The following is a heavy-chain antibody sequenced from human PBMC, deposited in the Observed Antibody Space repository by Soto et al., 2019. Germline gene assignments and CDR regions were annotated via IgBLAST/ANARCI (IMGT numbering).Heavy chain of an antibody. CDR3: AREGQAPYYYYGMDV. Sequence: ASVKVSCKASEYTFTNYALHWVRLAPGQRLEWMGWISGYNGNTKYAEKFQGRVTMTTDTSTSTAHMELRSLRSDDTAVYYCAREGQAPYYYYGMDVSGQGTAVTVS. CDR1: EYTFTNYA. CDR2: ISGYNGNT. V-gene: IGHV1-18*01. J-gene: IGHJ6*02.